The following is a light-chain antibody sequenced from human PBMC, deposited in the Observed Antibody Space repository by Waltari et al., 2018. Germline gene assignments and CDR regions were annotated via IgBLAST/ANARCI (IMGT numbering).Light chain of an antibody. Sequence: DIVMTQSPLSLPVTPGEQASIACRFSQSLLHSKGYNYLDWYLQKPGQSPQLMIYLGSNRASGVPDRFSGSGSGTDFTLNISRVEAEDVGVYYCMQALQIPPTFGGGTKVEI. CDR1: QSLLHSKGYNY. CDR3: MQALQIPPT. CDR2: LGS. V-gene: IGKV2-28*01. J-gene: IGKJ4*01.